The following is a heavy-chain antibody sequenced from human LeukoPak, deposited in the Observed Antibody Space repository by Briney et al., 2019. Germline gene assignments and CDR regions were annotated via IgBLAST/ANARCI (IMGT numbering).Heavy chain of an antibody. CDR3: AKETIVVVPAAILRYYYYYYMDV. Sequence: SETLSLTCTVSGGSTSSSSYYWGWIRQPPGKGLEWIGSIYYSGSTYYNPSLKSRVTISVDTSKNQFSLKLSSVTAADTAVYYCAKETIVVVPAAILRYYYYYYMDVWGKGTTVTVSS. CDR1: GGSTSSSSYY. J-gene: IGHJ6*03. D-gene: IGHD2-2*02. V-gene: IGHV4-39*01. CDR2: IYYSGST.